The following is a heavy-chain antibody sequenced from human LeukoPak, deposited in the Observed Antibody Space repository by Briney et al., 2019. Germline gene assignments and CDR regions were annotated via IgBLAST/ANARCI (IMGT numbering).Heavy chain of an antibody. D-gene: IGHD4-23*01. CDR3: ARAFRDGGGPDY. J-gene: IGHJ4*02. CDR1: GGSISSYY. CDR2: IYYSGST. Sequence: SETLSLTCTVSGGSISSYYWSWIRQPPGKGLEWIGYIYYSGSTNYNPSLKSRVTISVDTSKNQFSLKLSSVTAADTAVYYCARAFRDGGGPDYWGQGTLVTVSS. V-gene: IGHV4-59*12.